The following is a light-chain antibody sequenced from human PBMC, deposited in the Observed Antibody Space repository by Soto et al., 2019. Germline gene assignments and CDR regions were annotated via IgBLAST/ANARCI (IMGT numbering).Light chain of an antibody. Sequence: DIQMTQSPSTLSASVGDTVTVTCRASQSVSGWLAWYQQKPGEAPKSLIYAASSLQSGVPSRFSGSGSGTDFTLTISSLQPEDFATYYCQQYNTYPNTFGQGTKLEIK. CDR3: QQYNTYPNT. CDR2: AAS. CDR1: QSVSGW. J-gene: IGKJ2*01. V-gene: IGKV1-5*01.